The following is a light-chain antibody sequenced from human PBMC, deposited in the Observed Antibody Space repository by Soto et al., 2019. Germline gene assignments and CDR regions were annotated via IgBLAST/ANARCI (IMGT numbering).Light chain of an antibody. Sequence: QSVLTQPPSASGTPGQRVTISCSGSGSSIGTNTVNWYRQLPGTAPKLLIYGDNQRPSGFPDRFSGSKSGTSASLAISGLESEDEAEYYCAAWDGSLNNVLFGGGTKLTVL. CDR3: AAWDGSLNNVL. J-gene: IGLJ2*01. CDR2: GDN. V-gene: IGLV1-44*01. CDR1: GSSIGTNT.